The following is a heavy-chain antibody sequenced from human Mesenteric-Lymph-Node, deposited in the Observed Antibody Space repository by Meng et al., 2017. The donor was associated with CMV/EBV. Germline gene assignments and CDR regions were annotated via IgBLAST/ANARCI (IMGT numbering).Heavy chain of an antibody. Sequence: GESLKISCAASRFTFSTYVMNWVRQAPGRGLEWVSTISNSGDSTYSADSVKGRFTTSRDTSKNTLFLQMNSLRAEDTAVYYCARENLPYYYDSSGLPFDYWGQGTLVTVSS. V-gene: IGHV3-23*01. CDR3: ARENLPYYYDSSGLPFDY. D-gene: IGHD3-22*01. CDR1: RFTFSTYV. CDR2: ISNSGDST. J-gene: IGHJ4*02.